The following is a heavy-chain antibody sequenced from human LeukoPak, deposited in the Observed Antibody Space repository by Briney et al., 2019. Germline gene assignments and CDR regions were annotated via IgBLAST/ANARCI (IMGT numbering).Heavy chain of an antibody. CDR3: ARGAWFGESHFDY. CDR1: GDTFSSYA. D-gene: IGHD3-10*01. Sequence: SVKVSCKASGDTFSSYAISWVRQAPGQGLEWMGGIIPIFGTANYAQKFQGRVTITADESTSTAYMELSSLRSEDTAVYYCARGAWFGESHFDYWGQGTLVTVSS. CDR2: IIPIFGTA. J-gene: IGHJ4*02. V-gene: IGHV1-69*13.